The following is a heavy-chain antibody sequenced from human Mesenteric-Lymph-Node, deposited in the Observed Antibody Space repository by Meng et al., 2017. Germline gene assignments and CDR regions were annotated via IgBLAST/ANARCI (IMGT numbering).Heavy chain of an antibody. D-gene: IGHD2-2*01. Sequence: QVQLVQCGAEGKKPGASVKLSCKASGYTFTSNNMHWVRQAPGQGLEWLGIVSPNAGTKTYAQKFQGRVTMTFDTSTNTVYMELSSLRPEDTAVYYCARAAGHCSSSSCYAIYWGQGTLVTVSS. CDR2: VSPNAGTK. CDR1: GYTFTSNN. J-gene: IGHJ4*02. V-gene: IGHV1-46*01. CDR3: ARAAGHCSSSSCYAIY.